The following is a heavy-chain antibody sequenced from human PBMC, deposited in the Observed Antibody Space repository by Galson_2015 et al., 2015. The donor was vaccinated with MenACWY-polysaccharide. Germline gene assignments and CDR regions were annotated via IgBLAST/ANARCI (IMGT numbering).Heavy chain of an antibody. D-gene: IGHD3-10*01. CDR3: ARDCYGAPPHAQNDAFDI. Sequence: SLRLSCAASGFTFSRYWMSWVRQAPGKGLEWVANIMQDGSEKNYVDSVKGRFTISRDNAKKSLYLQMNSLRAEDTAVYYCARDCYGAPPHAQNDAFDIRGQGTMVTVSS. CDR2: IMQDGSEK. CDR1: GFTFSRYW. V-gene: IGHV3-7*01. J-gene: IGHJ3*02.